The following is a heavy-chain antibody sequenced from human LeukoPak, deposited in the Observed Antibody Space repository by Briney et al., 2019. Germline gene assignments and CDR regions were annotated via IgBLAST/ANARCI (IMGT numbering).Heavy chain of an antibody. Sequence: PGRSLRLSCAASGFTFSSYAMNWVRQAPGKGLECVSAISSNGGSTYYANSVKGRFTISRDNSKNTLYLQMDSLRAEDMAVYYCARGNSNSPLGWGQGTLVTVSS. V-gene: IGHV3-64*01. CDR2: ISSNGGST. D-gene: IGHD2/OR15-2a*01. J-gene: IGHJ4*02. CDR1: GFTFSSYA. CDR3: ARGNSNSPLG.